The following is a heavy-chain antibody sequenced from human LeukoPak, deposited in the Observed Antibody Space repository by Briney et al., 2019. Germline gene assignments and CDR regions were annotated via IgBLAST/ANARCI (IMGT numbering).Heavy chain of an antibody. Sequence: GGSLRLSCAASGFTFSSYGMHWVRQAPGKGLEWVAFIRYDGSNKYYADSVKGRFTISRDNSKNTLYLQMNSLTAEDTAVYYCAKALSGGEQRDAFDIWGQRTMVTVSS. D-gene: IGHD3-10*01. CDR1: GFTFSSYG. CDR3: AKALSGGEQRDAFDI. V-gene: IGHV3-30*02. J-gene: IGHJ3*02. CDR2: IRYDGSNK.